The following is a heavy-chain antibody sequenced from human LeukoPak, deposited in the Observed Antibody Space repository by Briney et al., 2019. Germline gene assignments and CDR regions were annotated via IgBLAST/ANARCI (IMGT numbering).Heavy chain of an antibody. CDR2: INPSGGST. D-gene: IGHD1-26*01. CDR3: ARRGRAGSRWGGDAFDI. CDR1: GYTFTSYY. Sequence: ASVKVSCKASGYTFTSYYMHWVRQAPGQGLEWMGIINPSGGSTSYAQKFQGRVTMTRDTSTSTAYMELRSLKSETKAVYYCARRGRAGSRWGGDAFDIWGQGTKVTVSS. V-gene: IGHV1-46*01. J-gene: IGHJ3*02.